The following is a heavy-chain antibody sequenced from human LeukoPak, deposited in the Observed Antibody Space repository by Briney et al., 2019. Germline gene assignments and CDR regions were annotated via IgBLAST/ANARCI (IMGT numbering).Heavy chain of an antibody. V-gene: IGHV3-23*01. CDR2: ISGSGGNT. Sequence: GGSLRLSCEASGFTFSNHAMIWVRQAPGKGLEWVSAISGSGGNTYYADSVKGRFTISRDNSKNTLYLQMNSLRAEDTALYYCAKTLGARATWDAFDIWGQGTMVTASS. CDR1: GFTFSNHA. D-gene: IGHD2-15*01. J-gene: IGHJ3*02. CDR3: AKTLGARATWDAFDI.